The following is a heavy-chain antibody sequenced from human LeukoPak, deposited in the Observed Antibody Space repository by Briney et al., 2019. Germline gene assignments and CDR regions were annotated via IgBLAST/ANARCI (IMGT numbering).Heavy chain of an antibody. Sequence: QPGRSLRLSCAASGFTFSSYGMHWVRQAPGKGLEWVAVISYDGSNKYYADSVKGRFTISRDNSKNTLYLQMNSLRAEDTAVYYCAKDGNGVQWLVNGFDYWGQGTLVTVSS. CDR3: AKDGNGVQWLVNGFDY. CDR1: GFTFSSYG. CDR2: ISYDGSNK. V-gene: IGHV3-30*18. D-gene: IGHD6-19*01. J-gene: IGHJ4*02.